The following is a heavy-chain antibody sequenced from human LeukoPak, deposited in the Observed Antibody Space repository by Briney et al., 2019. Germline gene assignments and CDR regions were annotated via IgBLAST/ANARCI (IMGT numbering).Heavy chain of an antibody. V-gene: IGHV1-8*03. CDR3: ARGLRRSYQLLSGYYYYMDV. Sequence: GASVKVSCKASGYTFTSYDINWVRQATGQGLEWMGWMNPNSGNTGYAQKFQGRVTITRNTSISTAYMELSSLRSEDTAVYYCARGLRRSYQLLSGYYYYMDVWGKGTTVTVSS. CDR2: MNPNSGNT. D-gene: IGHD2-2*01. J-gene: IGHJ6*03. CDR1: GYTFTSYD.